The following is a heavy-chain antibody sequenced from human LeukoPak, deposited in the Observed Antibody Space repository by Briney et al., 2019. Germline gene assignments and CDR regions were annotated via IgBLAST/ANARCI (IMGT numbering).Heavy chain of an antibody. CDR3: VKDSPGESVRYLSF. V-gene: IGHV3-64D*08. Sequence: GASVRLSCSASGFTFRTYVMHWVRQAPGKGLEYVSAISADGRSPYYADSVRGRFSISRDNSKNTLSLQMTSLGADDTALYYCVKDSPGESVRYLSFWGQGTLVSVST. CDR2: ISADGRSP. J-gene: IGHJ4*02. CDR1: GFTFRTYV. D-gene: IGHD3-16*01.